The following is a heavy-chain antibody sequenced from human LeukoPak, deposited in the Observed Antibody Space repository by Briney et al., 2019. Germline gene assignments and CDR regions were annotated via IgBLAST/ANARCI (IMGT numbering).Heavy chain of an antibody. CDR1: GFTVSSNY. V-gene: IGHV3-66*01. Sequence: GGSLRLSCAASGFTVSSNYMSWVRQAPGKGLEWVSVLYTGGSTYYADSVKGRFTISRDNSKSTLYLQMNDVETEDTAIYYCSKGRSNFGYLSGDYWGQGTLVTVSS. J-gene: IGHJ4*02. CDR3: SKGRSNFGYLSGDY. CDR2: LYTGGST. D-gene: IGHD1-20*01.